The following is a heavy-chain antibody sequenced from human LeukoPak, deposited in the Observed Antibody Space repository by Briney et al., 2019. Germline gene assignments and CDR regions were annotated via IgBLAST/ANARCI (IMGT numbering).Heavy chain of an antibody. CDR2: TSSSDAGT. CDR3: AKDRSKGSYGDEFDC. D-gene: IGHD1-26*01. Sequence: GGSLRLSCAASGFTFSSYEMNWVRQTPGKGLEWVAATSSSDAGTYNADSVKGRFTISRDNSKNTLYLQMNSLRAEDTGVYYCAKDRSKGSYGDEFDCWGQGTLVTVSS. V-gene: IGHV3-23*01. J-gene: IGHJ4*02. CDR1: GFTFSSYE.